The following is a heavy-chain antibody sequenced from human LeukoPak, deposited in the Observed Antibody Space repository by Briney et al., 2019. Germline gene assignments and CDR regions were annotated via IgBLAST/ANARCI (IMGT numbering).Heavy chain of an antibody. CDR3: AKGGSYGLDLTFGY. CDR2: INWNSGII. Sequence: GGSLRLSCAASGFTFDDYAMYWVRQVPGRGLEWVSGINWNSGIIVYADSVKGRFTISRDNAKNSLYLQMNSLRAEDMALYYSAKGGSYGLDLTFGYSGQGTLGTVSP. V-gene: IGHV3-9*03. J-gene: IGHJ4*02. CDR1: GFTFDDYA. D-gene: IGHD1-26*01.